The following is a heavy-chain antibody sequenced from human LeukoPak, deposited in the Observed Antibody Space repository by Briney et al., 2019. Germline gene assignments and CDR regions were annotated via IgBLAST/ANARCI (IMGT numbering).Heavy chain of an antibody. J-gene: IGHJ6*04. CDR1: GFTFSSYG. Sequence: GGSLRLSCAASGFTFSSYGMHWVRQAPGKGLEWVAFIRYDGSNKYYADSVKGRFTISRDNSKNTLYLQMNSLRAEDTAVYYCAKDLVVSRTYDFSPLDVWGKGTTVTVSS. D-gene: IGHD3-3*01. CDR2: IRYDGSNK. CDR3: AKDLVVSRTYDFSPLDV. V-gene: IGHV3-30*02.